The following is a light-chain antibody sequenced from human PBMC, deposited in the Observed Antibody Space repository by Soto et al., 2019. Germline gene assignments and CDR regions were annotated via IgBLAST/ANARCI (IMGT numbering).Light chain of an antibody. CDR1: QGISSY. CDR3: QQYHSYLTWT. V-gene: IGKV1-8*01. J-gene: IGKJ1*01. Sequence: AIRMTQSPSSLSASTGDRVTITCRASQGISSYLAWYQQKPGKAPKLLIYAASTLQSGVPSRFSGSGSGTDFTLTISCLQSEDFATYYCQQYHSYLTWTFGQGTKVEIK. CDR2: AAS.